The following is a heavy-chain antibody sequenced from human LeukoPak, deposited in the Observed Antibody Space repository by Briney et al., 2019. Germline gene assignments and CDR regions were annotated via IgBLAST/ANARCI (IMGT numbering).Heavy chain of an antibody. V-gene: IGHV3-23*01. CDR3: ARANFWSGYYDY. D-gene: IGHD3-3*01. CDR2: ISGSGGST. CDR1: GFTFSSYA. J-gene: IGHJ4*02. Sequence: GGSLRLSCAASGFTFSSYAMSWVRQAPGKGLEWVSAISGSGGSTYYADSVKGRFTISRDNSKNTLYLQMNSLRAEDTAVYYCARANFWSGYYDYWGQGTLVTVSS.